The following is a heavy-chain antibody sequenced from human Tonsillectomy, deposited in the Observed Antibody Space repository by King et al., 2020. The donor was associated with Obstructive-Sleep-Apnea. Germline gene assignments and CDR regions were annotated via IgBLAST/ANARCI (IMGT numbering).Heavy chain of an antibody. Sequence: VQLVESGGGLVQPGGSQRLSCAASGFTFRGYAMSWVRHAPEKGLEWVSSISGSGIMTYYADSVKGRFTISRDNSKNTLYLQMDSLRADDTAVYYCAKDRLGYNDHWYFDLWGRGTLVTVSS. D-gene: IGHD5-18*01. J-gene: IGHJ2*01. V-gene: IGHV3-23*04. CDR2: ISGSGIMT. CDR1: GFTFRGYA. CDR3: AKDRLGYNDHWYFDL.